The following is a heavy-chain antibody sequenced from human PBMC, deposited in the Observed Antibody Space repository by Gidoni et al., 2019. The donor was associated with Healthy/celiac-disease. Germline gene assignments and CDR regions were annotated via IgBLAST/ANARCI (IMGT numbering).Heavy chain of an antibody. CDR3: ARSPQYSSSWFIPY. CDR2: ISSSSSYI. V-gene: IGHV3-21*01. CDR1: GFTFSSYS. D-gene: IGHD6-13*01. Sequence: EVQLVESGGGLVKPGGSLRLSCAASGFTFSSYSMHWVRQAPGKGLEWVSSISSSSSYIYYADSVKGRFTISRDNAKNSLYLQMNSLRAEDTAVYYCARSPQYSSSWFIPYWGQGTLVTVSS. J-gene: IGHJ4*02.